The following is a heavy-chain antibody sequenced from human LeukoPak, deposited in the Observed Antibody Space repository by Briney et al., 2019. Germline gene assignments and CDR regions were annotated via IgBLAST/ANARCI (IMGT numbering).Heavy chain of an antibody. D-gene: IGHD3-10*01. Sequence: GGSLRLSCAASGFTFSSYSMNWVRQAPGKGLEWVSYISSSSYTIYYADSVKGRFTISRDNAKNSLYLQMNSLRAEDTAVYYCARDRSGEDVWGQGTTVTVSS. CDR2: ISSSSYTI. CDR3: ARDRSGEDV. J-gene: IGHJ6*02. CDR1: GFTFSSYS. V-gene: IGHV3-48*01.